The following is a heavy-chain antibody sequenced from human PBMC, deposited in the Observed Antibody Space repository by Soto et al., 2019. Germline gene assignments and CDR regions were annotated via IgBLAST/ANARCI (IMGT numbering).Heavy chain of an antibody. Sequence: VQLVESGGGLVQPGGSLRLSCVASGFTFSSYWMHWVRQAPGKGLVWVSSISNDGSSIYADPVKGRFTISRDNAKNTLYLQMNSLGAEDTAVYYCARLPNKSPQNWGQGTLVIVSP. CDR3: ARLPNKSPQN. CDR1: GFTFSSYW. CDR2: ISNDGSS. J-gene: IGHJ1*01. V-gene: IGHV3-74*01.